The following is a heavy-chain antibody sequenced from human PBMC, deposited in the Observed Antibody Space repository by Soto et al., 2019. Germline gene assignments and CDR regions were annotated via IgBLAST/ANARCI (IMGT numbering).Heavy chain of an antibody. J-gene: IGHJ4*02. CDR2: IRSKGHAGTT. V-gene: IGHV3-49*04. CDR1: GFNFGDYA. Sequence: GGSLRLSCTASGFNFGDYAMGWVRQAPGKGLEWVAYIRSKGHAGTTEYAASVRGRFTISRDVSETFAYLQLDSLKTADKAVYYCARDLFSIFRIRALDYWSQGALITVSS. CDR3: ARDLFSIFRIRALDY.